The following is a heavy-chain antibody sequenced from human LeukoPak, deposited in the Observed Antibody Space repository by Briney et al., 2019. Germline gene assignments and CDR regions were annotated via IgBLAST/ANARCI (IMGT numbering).Heavy chain of an antibody. Sequence: GGSLRLSCAASGFTLSNYDMNWVRQAPGKELEWVSSISTSSRYIYYKDSVRGRFTISRDDAKNSLYLEMNSLRAEDTAVYYCARADCSSSTCYLRRSWFDPWGQGTLVTVSP. V-gene: IGHV3-21*01. CDR1: GFTLSNYD. CDR3: ARADCSSSTCYLRRSWFDP. D-gene: IGHD2-2*01. CDR2: ISTSSRYI. J-gene: IGHJ5*02.